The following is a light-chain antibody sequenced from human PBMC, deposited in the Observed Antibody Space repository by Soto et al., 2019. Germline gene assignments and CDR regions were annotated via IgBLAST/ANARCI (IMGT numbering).Light chain of an antibody. CDR2: EVV. V-gene: IGLV2-8*01. CDR3: SSFTTTRLYV. J-gene: IGLJ1*01. CDR1: KNDIGVYDF. Sequence: QSALTQPPSASGSPGQSVTISCTGTKNDIGVYDFVSWYQHHPGKAPRLIIYEVVQRPSGVPDRFSGSKSGNTASLTVSGLLPEDEADYFCSSFTTTRLYVFGRGTKLTVL.